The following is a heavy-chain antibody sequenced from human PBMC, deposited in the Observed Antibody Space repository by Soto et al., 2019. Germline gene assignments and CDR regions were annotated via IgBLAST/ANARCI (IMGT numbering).Heavy chain of an antibody. J-gene: IGHJ1*01. CDR1: GYSGSSNTGS. CDR3: AKGDNRGPKSCYAFEH. Sequence: SFSGGISGYSGSSNTGSWNGVRHSPARGLEWLGRTYSRSKWYNDYAVSVKSRIIINPDTSNNQFSLQLNSVTPEDMAVYYCAKGDNRGPKSCYAFEHRGQG. D-gene: IGHD3-16*01. V-gene: IGHV6-1*01. CDR2: TYSRSKWYN.